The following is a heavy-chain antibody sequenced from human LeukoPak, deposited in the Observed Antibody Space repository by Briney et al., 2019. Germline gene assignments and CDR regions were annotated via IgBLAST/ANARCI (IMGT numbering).Heavy chain of an antibody. Sequence: GASVKVSCKASGFTFTSSAVQWVRQARGQRLEWIGWIVVGSGNTNYAQKFQERVTITRDMSTSTAYMELSSLRSEDTAVYYCAAGVEEGYCSSTSCYDDLDYWGQGTLVTVSS. D-gene: IGHD2-2*01. J-gene: IGHJ4*02. V-gene: IGHV1-58*01. CDR2: IVVGSGNT. CDR1: GFTFTSSA. CDR3: AAGVEEGYCSSTSCYDDLDY.